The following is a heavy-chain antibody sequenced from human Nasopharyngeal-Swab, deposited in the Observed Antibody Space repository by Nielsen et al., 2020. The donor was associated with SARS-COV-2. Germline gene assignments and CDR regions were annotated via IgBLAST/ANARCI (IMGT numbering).Heavy chain of an antibody. CDR2: ISSSSTYI. Sequence: GRSLRLSCAASGFTFSTYSMNWVRKAPGKGLEWVSSISSSSTYIYYADSVKGRFTISRDNAKNSLYLQMSILRAEDTAVYYCARDRSNWGSYYYYYGMDVWGQGTTVTV. CDR3: ARDRSNWGSYYYYYGMDV. J-gene: IGHJ6*02. D-gene: IGHD7-27*01. CDR1: GFTFSTYS. V-gene: IGHV3-21*01.